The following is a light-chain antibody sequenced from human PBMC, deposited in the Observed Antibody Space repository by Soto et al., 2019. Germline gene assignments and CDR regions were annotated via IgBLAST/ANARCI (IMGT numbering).Light chain of an antibody. CDR1: SSDVGGYDY. Sequence: QSALTQPASVSGSPGQSITISCTGTSSDVGGYDYVSWYQHFPGKAPKLIIYEVSNRPSGVSNRFSGSKSGNTASLTISGLQAEDEGDYYCYSYTSSSTVVFGGGTKLTVL. J-gene: IGLJ2*01. CDR3: YSYTSSSTVV. CDR2: EVS. V-gene: IGLV2-14*01.